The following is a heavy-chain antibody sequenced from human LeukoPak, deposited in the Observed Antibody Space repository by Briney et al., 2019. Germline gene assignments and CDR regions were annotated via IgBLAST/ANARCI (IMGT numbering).Heavy chain of an antibody. CDR3: ARGFFYSNFFFDY. D-gene: IGHD4-11*01. CDR1: GGSFSGYY. J-gene: IGHJ4*02. Sequence: PSETLSLTCAVYGGSFSGYYWSWIRQPPGKGLEWIGETNHSGSTNYNPSLKSRVTISVDTSKNQFSLKLSSVTAADTAVYYCARGFFYSNFFFDYWGQGTLVTVSS. CDR2: TNHSGST. V-gene: IGHV4-34*01.